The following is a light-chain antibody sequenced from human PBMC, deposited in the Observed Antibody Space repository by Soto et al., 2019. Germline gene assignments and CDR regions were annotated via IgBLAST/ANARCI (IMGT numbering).Light chain of an antibody. J-gene: IGKJ4*01. CDR1: QSLTNNY. Sequence: EIVLTQSPGTLSLSPGERATLSYRASQSLTNNYLAWYQQKPGQAPRLLIYAASSRATGIPVRFSGSGSETDFTLTISRLEPEDFAVYYCQQYGSSLPVTFGGGTKVDIK. V-gene: IGKV3-20*01. CDR3: QQYGSSLPVT. CDR2: AAS.